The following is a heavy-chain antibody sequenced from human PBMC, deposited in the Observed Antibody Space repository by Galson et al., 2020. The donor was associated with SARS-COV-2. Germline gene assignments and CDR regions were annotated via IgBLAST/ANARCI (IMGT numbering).Heavy chain of an antibody. D-gene: IGHD2-2*01. CDR1: GFTFSSLP. Sequence: GESLKISCAASGFTFSSLPMTWVRQAPGKGLEAPGKGLELVASITAGGGSTYYADSVKGRFTISRDNSKNTLYLEMSSLRVEDTAVYYCAKRITAAAFFEHWGQGTLVTVSS. J-gene: IGHJ4*02. CDR3: AKRITAAAFFEH. CDR2: ITAGGGST. V-gene: IGHV3-23*01.